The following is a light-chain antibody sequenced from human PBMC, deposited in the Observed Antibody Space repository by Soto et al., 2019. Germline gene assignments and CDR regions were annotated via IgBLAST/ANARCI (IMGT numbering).Light chain of an antibody. CDR3: QQRTDWPPVYT. V-gene: IGKV3-11*01. Sequence: EIVLTQSPVTLSLSPGDRATLSCRPSQRVSSFLAWYQQKPGQPPRLLIYDVSNRAAGIPARFSGSGSGTDFTLTISSLEPEDFAVSYCQQRTDWPPVYTFGQGTKLEIK. CDR1: QRVSSF. CDR2: DVS. J-gene: IGKJ2*01.